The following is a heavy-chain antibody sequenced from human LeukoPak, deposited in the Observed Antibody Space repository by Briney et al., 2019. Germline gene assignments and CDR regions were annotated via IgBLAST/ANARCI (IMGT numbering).Heavy chain of an antibody. V-gene: IGHV4-59*01. D-gene: IGHD6-13*01. CDR2: ICYSGST. J-gene: IGHJ4*02. CDR3: ASSGSFRQQLIK. CDR1: GGSFSGYY. Sequence: PSETLSLTCAVYGGSFSGYYWSWIRQPPGKGLEWIGYICYSGSTNYSPSLKSRVTISVDTSKNQFSLKLSSVTAADTAVYYCASSGSFRQQLIKWGQGTLVTVSS.